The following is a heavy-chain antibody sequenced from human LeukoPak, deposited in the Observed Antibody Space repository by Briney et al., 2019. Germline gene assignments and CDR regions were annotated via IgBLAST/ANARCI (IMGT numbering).Heavy chain of an antibody. CDR1: GFTFSSYE. D-gene: IGHD3-10*01. V-gene: IGHV3-48*03. CDR3: ARSPNYRGYFDY. Sequence: GGSLRLSCAASGFTFSSYEMNWVRQAPGKGLEWVSYIGSFSSTIYYADSVMGRFTISRDNAKNSLYLQMNSLRAEDTAVYYCARSPNYRGYFDYWGQGTLVTVSS. J-gene: IGHJ4*02. CDR2: IGSFSSTI.